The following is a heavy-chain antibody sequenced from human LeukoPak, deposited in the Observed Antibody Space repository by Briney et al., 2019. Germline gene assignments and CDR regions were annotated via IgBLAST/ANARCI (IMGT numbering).Heavy chain of an antibody. J-gene: IGHJ5*02. CDR2: VYFDGGT. Sequence: SETLSLTCSVSGGSVTSGTYHWGWIRQPPGKGLEWIGSVYFDGGTHYKPFLQSRVTISVDTSKNQFSLRLSSVTAADTALYYCARDHYYDGRGRFDPWGQGTLVTVSS. V-gene: IGHV4-39*07. D-gene: IGHD3-16*01. CDR1: GGSVTSGTYH. CDR3: ARDHYYDGRGRFDP.